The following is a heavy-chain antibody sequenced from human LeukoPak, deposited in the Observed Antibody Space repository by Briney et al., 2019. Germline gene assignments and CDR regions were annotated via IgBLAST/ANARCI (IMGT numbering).Heavy chain of an antibody. V-gene: IGHV4-39*07. J-gene: IGHJ4*02. Sequence: PSETLSLTCTVSGGSISSYYWNWIRQPPGKGLEWIASIYYSGSTYYNPSLKSRVTISVDTSKTQFSLKLSSVTAADTAVYYCARVRAAAIPYYFDSWGQGTLVTVSS. CDR2: IYYSGST. CDR1: GGSISSYY. D-gene: IGHD6-13*01. CDR3: ARVRAAAIPYYFDS.